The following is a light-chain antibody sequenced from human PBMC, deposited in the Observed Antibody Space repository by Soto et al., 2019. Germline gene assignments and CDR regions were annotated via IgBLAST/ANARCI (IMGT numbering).Light chain of an antibody. CDR3: QQYNNSPPT. J-gene: IGKJ5*01. V-gene: IGKV3-20*01. CDR2: GAS. Sequence: IVLTQSPGTLSLSPGERATLSCRASQSVSSSYLAWYQQKPGQAPRLLISGASTRATGIPARFSGSGSGTEFTLTISSLQPEDFAFYYCQQYNNSPPTFGQGTRLEIK. CDR1: QSVSSSY.